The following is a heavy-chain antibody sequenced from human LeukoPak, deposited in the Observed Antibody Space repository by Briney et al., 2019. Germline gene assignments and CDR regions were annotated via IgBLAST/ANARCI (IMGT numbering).Heavy chain of an antibody. D-gene: IGHD6-13*01. J-gene: IGHJ4*02. CDR2: INPSGGST. Sequence: ASVKVSCKASGYTFTSYYMHWVRQAPGQGLEWMGIINPSGGSTSYAQKFQGRVTMTRDTSTSTVYMELSSPRSEDTAVYYCARVIAAAGPFDYWGQGTLVTVSS. V-gene: IGHV1-46*01. CDR1: GYTFTSYY. CDR3: ARVIAAAGPFDY.